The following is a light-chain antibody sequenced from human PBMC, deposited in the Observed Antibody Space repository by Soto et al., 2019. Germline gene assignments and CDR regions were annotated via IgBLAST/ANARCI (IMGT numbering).Light chain of an antibody. CDR3: HQYGGSPGT. CDR2: GAS. Sequence: EIEITLSQSTLPVPQGERATLPCRASQSVSSILAWYQQKNGQAPRLLVYGASSRATGVPDRFSGSGSGTDFTLTISRLEPEDFAVYYCHQYGGSPGTLGQGTKVDIK. V-gene: IGKV3-20*01. J-gene: IGKJ1*01. CDR1: QSVSSI.